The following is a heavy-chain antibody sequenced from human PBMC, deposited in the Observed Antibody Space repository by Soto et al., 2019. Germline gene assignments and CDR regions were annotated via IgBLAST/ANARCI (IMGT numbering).Heavy chain of an antibody. CDR1: GFTFSSYG. V-gene: IGHV3-30*18. D-gene: IGHD3-16*02. J-gene: IGHJ4*02. Sequence: QVQLVESGGGVVQPGRSLRLSCAASGFTFSSYGMHWVRQAPGKGLEWVAVISKDGSNIYYADSVKGRFTISRDNSKNTLYLQMNSLRAEHTAVYYFAKPPGFGLRLGLISLCGFDYWGQGTLFTVSS. CDR3: AKPPGFGLRLGLISLCGFDY. CDR2: ISKDGSNI.